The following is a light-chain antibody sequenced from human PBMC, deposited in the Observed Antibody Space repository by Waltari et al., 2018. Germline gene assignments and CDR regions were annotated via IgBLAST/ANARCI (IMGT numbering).Light chain of an antibody. V-gene: IGKV3-20*01. J-gene: IGKJ2*01. CDR3: QQYGSSIMYT. CDR1: QSLTKKY. Sequence: VLTQSPGTLSLSPGETATLSCRAGQSLTKKYSAWYQQKPGQAPRPLIYGAYSRAAGIPDRFSGSGSGTDFTLTISRLEPEDSAVYYCQQYGSSIMYTFGQGTKLEIK. CDR2: GAY.